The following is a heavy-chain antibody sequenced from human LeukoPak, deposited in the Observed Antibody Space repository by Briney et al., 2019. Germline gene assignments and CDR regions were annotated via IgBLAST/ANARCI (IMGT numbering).Heavy chain of an antibody. Sequence: GGSLRLSCAASGFTFSSYEMNWVRQAPGKGLEWVSYISSSGSTIYYADSVKGRFTISRDNAKNSLYLQMNSVRAEDRAVYYCAELVINMIGGVWGKGTTVTISS. J-gene: IGHJ6*04. CDR2: ISSSGSTI. CDR3: AELVINMIGGV. CDR1: GFTFSSYE. V-gene: IGHV3-48*03. D-gene: IGHD3-10*02.